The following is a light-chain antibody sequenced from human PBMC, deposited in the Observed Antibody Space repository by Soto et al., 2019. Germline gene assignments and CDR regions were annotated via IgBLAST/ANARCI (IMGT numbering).Light chain of an antibody. CDR1: QGISSL. V-gene: IGKV1-12*01. CDR2: TVS. J-gene: IGKJ4*01. CDR3: QQANSFPLT. Sequence: DIQMTQSPSSVSASVGDRVTITCRASQGISSLLAWYQQKPGKAPKLLIHTVSSLQSGVPSRFSGSGSATDFSLTISSLQPEDFAIYYCQQANSFPLTFGGGTKLEIK.